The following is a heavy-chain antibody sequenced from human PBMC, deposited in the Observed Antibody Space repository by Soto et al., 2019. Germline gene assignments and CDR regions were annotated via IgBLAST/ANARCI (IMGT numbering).Heavy chain of an antibody. V-gene: IGHV1-18*01. Sequence: ASVKVSCKASGYTFTSYGISWVRQAPGQGLEWMGWISAYNGNTNYAQKLQGRVTMTTDTSTSTAYMELRSLRSDDTAVYYCARDLRVAEVREVPDYWGQGTLVTVSS. J-gene: IGHJ4*02. CDR1: GYTFTSYG. CDR3: ARDLRVAEVREVPDY. CDR2: ISAYNGNT. D-gene: IGHD1-26*01.